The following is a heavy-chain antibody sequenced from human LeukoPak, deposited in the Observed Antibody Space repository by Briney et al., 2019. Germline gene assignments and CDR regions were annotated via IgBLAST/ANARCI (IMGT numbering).Heavy chain of an antibody. CDR3: AKPLGVFGVGYNGFDI. D-gene: IGHD3-3*01. J-gene: IGHJ3*02. CDR2: ISGSGRNT. Sequence: GGSLRLSCAASEFTFSSYAMSWVRQAPGKGLDWVSAISGSGRNTYYADSVKGRFTISRDNSKNTLYLQMNSLRAEDTAVYYCAKPLGVFGVGYNGFDIWGQGTMVTVSS. V-gene: IGHV3-23*01. CDR1: EFTFSSYA.